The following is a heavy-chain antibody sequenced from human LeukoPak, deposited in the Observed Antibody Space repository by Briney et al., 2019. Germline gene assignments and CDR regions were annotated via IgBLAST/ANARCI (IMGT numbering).Heavy chain of an antibody. Sequence: SETLSLTCAVYGGSFSGYYWSWIRQHPGKGLEWIGEINHSGSTNYNPSLKSRVTISVDTSKNQFSLKLSSVTAADTAVYYCARASAFVTIFGVVISHRKFDPWGQGTLVTVSS. D-gene: IGHD3-3*01. CDR2: INHSGST. V-gene: IGHV4-34*01. CDR1: GGSFSGYY. CDR3: ARASAFVTIFGVVISHRKFDP. J-gene: IGHJ5*02.